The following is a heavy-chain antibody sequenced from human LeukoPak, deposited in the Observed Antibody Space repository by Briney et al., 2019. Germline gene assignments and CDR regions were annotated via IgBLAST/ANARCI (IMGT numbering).Heavy chain of an antibody. V-gene: IGHV3-73*01. CDR3: YWRYCSSTSCLLYGMDV. D-gene: IGHD2-2*01. Sequence: GGSLKLSCAASGFTFSGSAMHWVRQASGKGLEWVGRIRSKANSYATAYAASVKGRFTISRDDSKNTAYLQKNSLKTEDTAVYYCYWRYCSSTSCLLYGMDVWGQGTTVTVSS. CDR2: IRSKANSYAT. J-gene: IGHJ6*02. CDR1: GFTFSGSA.